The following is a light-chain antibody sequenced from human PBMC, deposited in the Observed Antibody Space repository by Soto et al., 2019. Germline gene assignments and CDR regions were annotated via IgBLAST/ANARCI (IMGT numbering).Light chain of an antibody. CDR2: AAS. V-gene: IGKV3-15*01. J-gene: IGKJ2*01. CDR1: QTISSN. Sequence: EIVMTQSPATLSVSPGERATLSCRASQTISSNLAWYQQKPGQAPRLLIYAASMRATGIPARFSGSGSGTEFTITISSLQSGDFAVYYCQQYNDWPPSFTFGQGTNLEIK. CDR3: QQYNDWPPSFT.